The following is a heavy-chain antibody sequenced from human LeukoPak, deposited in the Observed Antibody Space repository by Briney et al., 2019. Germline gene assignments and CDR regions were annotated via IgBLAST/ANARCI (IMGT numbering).Heavy chain of an antibody. D-gene: IGHD4-17*01. Sequence: SETLSLTCTVSGGSISSGDYYWSWIRQPPGKGLEWIGYIYYSGRTHYNPSLKSRVTISVDTSKNQFSLKLSSVTAADTAVYYCAREVDYGDHGSFDPWGQGTLVTVSS. CDR1: GGSISSGDYY. CDR3: AREVDYGDHGSFDP. V-gene: IGHV4-30-4*01. CDR2: IYYSGRT. J-gene: IGHJ5*02.